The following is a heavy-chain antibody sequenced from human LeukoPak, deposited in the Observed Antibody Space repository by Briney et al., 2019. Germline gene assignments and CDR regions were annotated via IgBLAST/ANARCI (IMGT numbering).Heavy chain of an antibody. V-gene: IGHV1-46*01. CDR1: GYTFTGYY. CDR3: ARAGGIAAAGTDY. J-gene: IGHJ4*02. Sequence: ASVKVSCKASGYTFTGYYMHWVRQAPGQGLEWMGKINPSGGSTSYAQKFQGRVTMTRDTSTSTVYMELSSLRSEDTAVYYCARAGGIAAAGTDYWGQGTLVTVSS. CDR2: INPSGGST. D-gene: IGHD6-13*01.